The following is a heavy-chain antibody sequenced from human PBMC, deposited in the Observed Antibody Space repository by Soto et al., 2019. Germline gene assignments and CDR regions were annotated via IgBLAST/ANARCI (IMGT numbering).Heavy chain of an antibody. CDR1: GGTFSSYA. CDR3: ARDPRYGSGSYNYYYGMDV. Sequence: SVKVSCKASGGTFSSYAISWVRQAPGQGLEWMGGIIPIFGTANYAQKFQGRVTITADKSTSTAYMELSSLRSEDTAVYYCARDPRYGSGSYNYYYGMDVWGRGTTVTVSS. V-gene: IGHV1-69*06. CDR2: IIPIFGTA. D-gene: IGHD3-10*01. J-gene: IGHJ6*02.